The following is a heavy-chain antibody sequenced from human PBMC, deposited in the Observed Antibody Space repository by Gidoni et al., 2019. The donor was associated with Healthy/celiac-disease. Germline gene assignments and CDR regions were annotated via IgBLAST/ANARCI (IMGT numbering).Heavy chain of an antibody. Sequence: QVQLVQSGAEVKKTGASVKVSCKASGYTFTSYAMHWVRQAPGQRLEWMGWINAGNGNTKYSQKFQGRVTITRDTSASTAYMELSSLRSEDTAVYYCARDLTGYYIGGFRLGYWGQGTLVTVSS. CDR2: INAGNGNT. CDR1: GYTFTSYA. D-gene: IGHD3-9*01. J-gene: IGHJ4*02. V-gene: IGHV1-3*01. CDR3: ARDLTGYYIGGFRLGY.